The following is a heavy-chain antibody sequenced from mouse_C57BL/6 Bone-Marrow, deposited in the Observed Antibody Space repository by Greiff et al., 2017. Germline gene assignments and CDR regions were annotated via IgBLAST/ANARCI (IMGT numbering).Heavy chain of an antibody. CDR3: ARGYDYDYAMDY. CDR2: FNSSYGTT. D-gene: IGHD2-4*01. Sequence: LVESGPERVKPGASVKIFCKASGYSFTDFNMNWVKQSNGTSLVWIGVFNSSYGTTIYNQKFKGKATLTVDQSSSTAYMQLNSLTSEDSAVYYCARGYDYDYAMDYWGQGTSVTVSS. CDR1: GYSFTDFN. V-gene: IGHV1-39*01. J-gene: IGHJ4*01.